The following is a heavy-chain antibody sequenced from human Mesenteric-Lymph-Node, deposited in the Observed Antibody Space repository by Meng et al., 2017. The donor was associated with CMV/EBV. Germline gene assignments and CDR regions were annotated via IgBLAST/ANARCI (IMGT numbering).Heavy chain of an antibody. D-gene: IGHD2-2*01. Sequence: GESLKISCAASGFTFSSYSMNWVRQAPGKGLEWVSYISSSGATIYYADSVKGRFTISRDNAKNSLYLQMNSLRAEDTAVYYCARDPPKDIVVVPAAMWGQGTLVTVSS. CDR2: ISSSGATI. J-gene: IGHJ4*02. CDR1: GFTFSSYS. V-gene: IGHV3-48*04. CDR3: ARDPPKDIVVVPAAM.